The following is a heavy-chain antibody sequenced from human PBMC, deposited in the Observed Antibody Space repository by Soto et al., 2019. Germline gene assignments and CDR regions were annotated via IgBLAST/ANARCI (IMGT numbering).Heavy chain of an antibody. J-gene: IGHJ4*02. CDR3: ARGKGDAVVVPAALYYFDY. CDR1: GGSFSGYY. V-gene: IGHV4-34*01. Sequence: PSETLSLTCAVYGGSFSGYYWSWIRQPPGKGLEWIGEINHSGSTNYNPSLKSRVTISVDTSKNQFSLKLSSVTAADTAVYYCARGKGDAVVVPAALYYFDYWGQGTLVTVSS. D-gene: IGHD2-2*01. CDR2: INHSGST.